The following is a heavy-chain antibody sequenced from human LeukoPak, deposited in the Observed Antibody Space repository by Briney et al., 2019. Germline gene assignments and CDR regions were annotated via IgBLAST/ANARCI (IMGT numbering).Heavy chain of an antibody. Sequence: SETLSLTCTVSGGSISSYYWSWIRQPAGKGLEWIGRIYTSGTTNYNPSLKSRVTMSVDTSKNQFSLKLSSVTAADTAVYYCARAPYHYDSNNDAFDIWGQGTMVTVSS. CDR2: IYTSGTT. CDR1: GGSISSYY. J-gene: IGHJ3*02. CDR3: ARAPYHYDSNNDAFDI. V-gene: IGHV4-4*07. D-gene: IGHD3-22*01.